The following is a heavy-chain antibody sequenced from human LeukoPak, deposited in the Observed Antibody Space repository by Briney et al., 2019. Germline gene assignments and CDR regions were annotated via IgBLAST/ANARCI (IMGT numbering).Heavy chain of an antibody. D-gene: IGHD5-18*01. CDR1: GYTFTGYY. J-gene: IGHJ6*02. CDR3: ARGGTSYGKPGKPGMDV. V-gene: IGHV1-2*02. CDR2: INPNSGGT. Sequence: ASVKVSCKASGYTFTGYYMHWVRQAPGQGLEWMGWINPNSGGTKYAQKFQGRVTMTRDTSISTAYMELSRLRSDDTAGYYCARGGTSYGKPGKPGMDVWGQGTTVTVSS.